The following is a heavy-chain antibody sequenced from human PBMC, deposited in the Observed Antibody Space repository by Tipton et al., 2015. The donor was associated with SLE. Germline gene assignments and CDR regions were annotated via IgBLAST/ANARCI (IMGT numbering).Heavy chain of an antibody. J-gene: IGHJ3*01. Sequence: GSLRLSCAASGFIVSTNYMTWVRQAPGKGLEWVSVIYIGGSTYYADSVKGRFTISRDNSKNTVYLQMNSLRVEDSGVYFCGRDTHSESRSDVWGQGTVVTVS. D-gene: IGHD3-10*01. V-gene: IGHV3-66*01. CDR2: IYIGGST. CDR3: GRDTHSESRSDV. CDR1: GFIVSTNY.